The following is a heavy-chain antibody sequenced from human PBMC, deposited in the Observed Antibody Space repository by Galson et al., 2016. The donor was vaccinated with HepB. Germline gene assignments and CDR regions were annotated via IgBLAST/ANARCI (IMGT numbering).Heavy chain of an antibody. Sequence: SLRLSCAASGFTFSNYAMSWVRQAPGKGLEWVSSISGSGGTTYYPDSVKGRFTISRDNSKNTLYLQMDSLRAADTAVYYCAKTLYGGVDYWGQGTLVTVSS. CDR1: GFTFSNYA. V-gene: IGHV3-23*01. CDR3: AKTLYGGVDY. J-gene: IGHJ4*02. D-gene: IGHD4-23*01. CDR2: ISGSGGTT.